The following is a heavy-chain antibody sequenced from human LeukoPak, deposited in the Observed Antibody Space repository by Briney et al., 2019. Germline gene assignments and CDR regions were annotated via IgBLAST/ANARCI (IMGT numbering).Heavy chain of an antibody. D-gene: IGHD3-10*01. J-gene: IGHJ4*02. CDR1: GGSISSYY. V-gene: IGHV4-59*12. CDR2: IYYSGST. Sequence: SETLSLTCTLSGGSISSYYWSWIRQPPGKGREWIGYIYYSGSTNYNPSLRSRVTISVDTSKNQFSLNLSSVTAADTAVYYCARGGTMIRGVIPRDYWGQGTLVTVSS. CDR3: ARGGTMIRGVIPRDY.